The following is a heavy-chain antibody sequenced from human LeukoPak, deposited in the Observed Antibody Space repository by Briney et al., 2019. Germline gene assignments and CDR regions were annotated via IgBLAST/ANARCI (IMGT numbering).Heavy chain of an antibody. Sequence: GGSLRLSCAASGFTFSSYDMHWVRQAPGKGLEWVAVIRYDGNNKYYADSVKGRFTISRDNSKNTLYLQMNSLRAEDTAVYYCARDWVAARPNGGADYWGQGTLVTVSS. D-gene: IGHD6-6*01. V-gene: IGHV3-33*01. J-gene: IGHJ4*02. CDR2: IRYDGNNK. CDR3: ARDWVAARPNGGADY. CDR1: GFTFSSYD.